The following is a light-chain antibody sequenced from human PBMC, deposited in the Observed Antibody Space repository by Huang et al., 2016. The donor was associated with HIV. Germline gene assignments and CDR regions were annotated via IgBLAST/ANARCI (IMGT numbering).Light chain of an antibody. CDR1: QSVSSSY. CDR2: GAS. CDR3: QQYGSSPQT. J-gene: IGKJ1*01. Sequence: EIVLTQSPGTLSLSPGERATLSGRASQSVSSSYLAWYQQKPGQAPRRLIYGASSRATGIPDRFSGSGSGTDFTLTISRLEPEDFAVYYCQQYGSSPQTFGQGTKVEIK. V-gene: IGKV3-20*01.